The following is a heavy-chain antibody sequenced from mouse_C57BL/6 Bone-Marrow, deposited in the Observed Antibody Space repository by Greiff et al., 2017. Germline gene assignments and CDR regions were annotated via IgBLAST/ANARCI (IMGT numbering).Heavy chain of an antibody. Sequence: EVKLVESGGGLVKPGGSLKLSCAASGFTFSSYAMSWVRQTPEKRLEWVATISDGGSYTYYPDNVKGRFTISRDNAKNNLYLQMSHLKSDDTAMYYCARQVWTGTFAYWGQGTLVTVSA. J-gene: IGHJ3*01. CDR1: GFTFSSYA. V-gene: IGHV5-4*03. CDR3: ARQVWTGTFAY. CDR2: ISDGGSYT. D-gene: IGHD4-1*01.